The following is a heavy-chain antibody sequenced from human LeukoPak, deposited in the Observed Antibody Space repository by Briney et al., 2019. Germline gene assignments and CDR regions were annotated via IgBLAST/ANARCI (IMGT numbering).Heavy chain of an antibody. CDR2: LRFDGSSE. CDR3: AKRIPALKPGIAAAGGIDY. CDR1: GFTSSVYA. J-gene: IGHJ4*02. D-gene: IGHD6-13*01. V-gene: IGHV3-30*02. Sequence: GGSLRLSFAASGFTSSVYAMHWVRQPPGKGLEWVAFLRFDGSSEKYADSVKGRFTISRDNSKNTLYLQMDSLRAEDTAVYYCAKRIPALKPGIAAAGGIDYWGQGTLVTVSS.